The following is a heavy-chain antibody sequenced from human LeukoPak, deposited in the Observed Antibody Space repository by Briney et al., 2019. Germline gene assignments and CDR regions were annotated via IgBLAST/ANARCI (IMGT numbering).Heavy chain of an antibody. CDR3: ARLRAAFDI. J-gene: IGHJ3*02. CDR2: FSYSGTT. V-gene: IGHV4-59*08. Sequence: SETLSLTCSVSGVSISTYYWIWIRQPPAKGLEWMGFFSYSGTTNYNPSLKSRVTISVDTSKNQFSLKLSSVTAADTAVYYCARLRAAFDIWGQGTMVTVSS. CDR1: GVSISTYY.